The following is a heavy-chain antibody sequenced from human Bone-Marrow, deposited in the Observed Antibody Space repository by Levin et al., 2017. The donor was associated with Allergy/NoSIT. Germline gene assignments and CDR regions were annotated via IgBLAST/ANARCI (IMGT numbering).Heavy chain of an antibody. CDR3: AHPVITSSLDAFDI. Sequence: LSLTCAASGFTFSSYGMHWVRQAPGKGLEWVAVISYDGSNKYYADSVKGRFTISRDNSKNTRYLQMNSLGSEDTAVYYGAHPVITSSLDAFDIWGQGTIVTVSS. CDR2: ISYDGSNK. D-gene: IGHD3-22*01. J-gene: IGHJ3*02. V-gene: IGHV3-30*03. CDR1: GFTFSSYG.